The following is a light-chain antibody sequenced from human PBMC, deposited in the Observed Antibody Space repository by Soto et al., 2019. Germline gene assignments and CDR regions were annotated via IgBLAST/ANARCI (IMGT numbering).Light chain of an antibody. V-gene: IGLV6-57*04. J-gene: IGLJ7*01. CDR1: SGSIASNY. CDR3: QSYDSSNDV. Sequence: NFMLTQPHSVSESPGKTVTISCTSSSGSIASNYVQWYQQRPGSAPTTVIYEDNQRPSGVPDRFSGSIDSSSNSASLTISGLKTEDEADYYCQSYDSSNDVFGGGTQLTVL. CDR2: EDN.